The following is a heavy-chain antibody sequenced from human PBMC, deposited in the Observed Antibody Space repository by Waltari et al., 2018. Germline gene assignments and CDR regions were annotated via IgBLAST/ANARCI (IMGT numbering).Heavy chain of an antibody. CDR3: ARRSYSVGWYYFDY. CDR1: GGSISSTSCY. CDR2: IYYSGIT. J-gene: IGHJ4*02. D-gene: IGHD2-15*01. Sequence: QLQLQESGPGLVKPSETLSLTCTVSGGSISSTSCYWGWIRQPPGKGLEWIGTIYYSGITYDTPSLKSRVTISVDTSKNQFSLKLSSVTAADTAVYYCARRSYSVGWYYFDYWGQGTLVTVSS. V-gene: IGHV4-39*01.